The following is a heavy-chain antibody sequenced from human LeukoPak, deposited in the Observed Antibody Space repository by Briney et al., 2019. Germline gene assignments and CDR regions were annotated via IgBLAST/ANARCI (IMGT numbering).Heavy chain of an antibody. CDR1: GFTFSDYC. J-gene: IGHJ5*02. CDR2: ISSSGSTI. Sequence: PGGSLRLSCAASGFTFSDYCMSWIRQAPGKGLEWVSYISSSGSTIYYADSVKGRFTISRDNAKNSLYLQMNSLRAEDTAVYYCARDLRVGATLGSDPWGQGTLVTVSS. V-gene: IGHV3-11*01. D-gene: IGHD1-26*01. CDR3: ARDLRVGATLGSDP.